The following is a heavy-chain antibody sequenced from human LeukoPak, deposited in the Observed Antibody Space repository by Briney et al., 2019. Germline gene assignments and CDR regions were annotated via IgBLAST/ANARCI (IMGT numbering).Heavy chain of an antibody. V-gene: IGHV4-38-2*01. D-gene: IGHD2-2*01. Sequence: SETLSLTCAVSGYSISSGYYWGWIRQPPGKGLEWIGSIYHSGSTYYNPSLKSRVTISVDTSKNQFSLKLSSVTAADTAVYYCASYIVVVPAHAEYFQHWGQGTLVTVSS. CDR1: GYSISSGYY. J-gene: IGHJ1*01. CDR2: IYHSGST. CDR3: ASYIVVVPAHAEYFQH.